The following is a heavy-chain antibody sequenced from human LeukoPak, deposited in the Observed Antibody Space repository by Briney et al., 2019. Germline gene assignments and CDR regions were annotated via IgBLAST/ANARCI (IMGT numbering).Heavy chain of an antibody. J-gene: IGHJ4*02. Sequence: SESLSLTCTVSGGSLTVSSYYWRWLRQPPGTGREWIGYIYYSGSTNYNPSHKSRVTISVDTSKNQCALKLSSVTAADTAVYYCARGTVVTPVGDYWGQGTLVTVSS. CDR2: IYYSGST. CDR1: GGSLTVSSYY. D-gene: IGHD4-23*01. V-gene: IGHV4-61*01. CDR3: ARGTVVTPVGDY.